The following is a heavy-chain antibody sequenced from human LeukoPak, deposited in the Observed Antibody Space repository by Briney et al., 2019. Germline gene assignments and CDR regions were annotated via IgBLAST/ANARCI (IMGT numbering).Heavy chain of an antibody. V-gene: IGHV4-30-2*01. Sequence: SQTLSLTCAVSGGSISSGGYSWSWIRQPPGKGLEWIGYIYHSGSTYYNPSPKSRVTISVDRSKNQFSLKLSSVTAADTAVYYCARGQVGSRSFDYWGQGTLVTVSS. J-gene: IGHJ4*02. CDR2: IYHSGST. CDR3: ARGQVGSRSFDY. D-gene: IGHD2-15*01. CDR1: GGSISSGGYS.